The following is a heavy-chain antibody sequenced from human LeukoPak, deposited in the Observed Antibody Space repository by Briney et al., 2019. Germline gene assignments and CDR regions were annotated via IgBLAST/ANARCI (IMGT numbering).Heavy chain of an antibody. CDR3: ARNYGSGSYTIRAYYYYYMDV. V-gene: IGHV3-43D*03. Sequence: PRGSLRLSCAASGFTFDDYTIHWVRQVPGKGLEWVSLISWDGGSTYYADSVKGRFTISRDNSKNSLYLQMNSLRAEDTALYYCARNYGSGSYTIRAYYYYYMDVWGKGTTVTVSS. CDR2: ISWDGGST. CDR1: GFTFDDYT. J-gene: IGHJ6*03. D-gene: IGHD3-10*01.